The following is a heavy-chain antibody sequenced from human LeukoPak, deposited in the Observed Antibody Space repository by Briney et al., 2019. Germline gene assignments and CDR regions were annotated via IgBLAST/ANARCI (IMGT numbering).Heavy chain of an antibody. CDR3: AKDNSGWSRDY. V-gene: IGHV3-7*05. D-gene: IGHD6-19*01. J-gene: IGHJ4*02. CDR2: IKEEGRGE. Sequence: GGSLRLSCAASGFTLSSYWMSWVRQAPRKGLEGVATIKEEGRGELYVDSVKGRFTISRDNAKNSLYLQMNSLRDEDTAVYYCAKDNSGWSRDYWGQGTLVTVSS. CDR1: GFTLSSYW.